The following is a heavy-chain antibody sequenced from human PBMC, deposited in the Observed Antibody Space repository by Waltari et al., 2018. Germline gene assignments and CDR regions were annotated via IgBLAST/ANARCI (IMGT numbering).Heavy chain of an antibody. D-gene: IGHD2-8*01. V-gene: IGHV3-23*01. CDR1: GFTFSSYA. CDR3: AKPLLVYPINWYFDL. CDR2: LSKSGGST. Sequence: EVQLLESGGGLVQPGGSLRLSCAASGFTFSSYAMSWVRQAPGKGLGGGSGLSKSGGSTYFADSGKGRFTISRDNSKNTLYLQMNSLRAEDTAVYYCAKPLLVYPINWYFDLWGRGTLVTVSS. J-gene: IGHJ2*01.